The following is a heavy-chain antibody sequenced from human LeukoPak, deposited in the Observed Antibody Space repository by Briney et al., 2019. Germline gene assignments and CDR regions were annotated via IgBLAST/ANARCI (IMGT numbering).Heavy chain of an antibody. CDR3: ARKYCSGGSCYLYFQH. V-gene: IGHV3-11*04. CDR2: ISSSGSTI. CDR1: GFTFSDYY. J-gene: IGHJ1*01. D-gene: IGHD2-15*01. Sequence: GGSLRLSCAASGFTFSDYYMSWIRQAPGKGLEWVSYISSSGSTIYYADSVKGRFTISRDNGKNSLYLQMNSLRAEDTAVYYCARKYCSGGSCYLYFQHWGQGTLVTVSS.